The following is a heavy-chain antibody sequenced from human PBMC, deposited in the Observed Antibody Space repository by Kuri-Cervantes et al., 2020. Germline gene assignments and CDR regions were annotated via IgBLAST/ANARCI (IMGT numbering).Heavy chain of an antibody. CDR3: ARGAGAMVRGVIPWYFDL. CDR1: GYTFTSYG. D-gene: IGHD3-10*01. Sequence: ASVKVSCKASGYTFTSYGISWVRQAPGQGLEWMGWISAYNGNTNYAQKFQGWVTMTRDTSISTAYMELSRLRSDDTAVYYCARGAGAMVRGVIPWYFDLWGRGTLVTVSS. J-gene: IGHJ2*01. CDR2: ISAYNGNT. V-gene: IGHV1-18*01.